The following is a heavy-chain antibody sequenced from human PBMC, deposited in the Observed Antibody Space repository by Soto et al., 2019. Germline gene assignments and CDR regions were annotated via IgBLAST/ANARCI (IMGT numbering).Heavy chain of an antibody. V-gene: IGHV1-46*01. CDR3: ARGGHVVVVTAALDY. J-gene: IGHJ4*02. CDR2: VNPSGGHT. CDR1: GDTFTDYY. Sequence: QVQLMQSGAEVKKPGASVKVSCKASGDTFTDYYIHWVRQAPGQRLEWMGTVNPSGGHTTYAQHFLGRVTMTRDTSTSTPYMELTSLTSDDTAIYYCARGGHVVVVTAALDYWGQGTLVTVSS. D-gene: IGHD2-21*02.